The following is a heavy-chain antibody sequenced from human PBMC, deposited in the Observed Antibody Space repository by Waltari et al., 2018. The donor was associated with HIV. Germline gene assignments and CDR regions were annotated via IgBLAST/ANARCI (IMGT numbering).Heavy chain of an antibody. Sequence: VQLQESGPGPVKPSETMSPTCPVSGGTISSYYWTWIRQPPGKGLEWIGYIYYSGSTNYNPSLKSRVTISVDTSKNQFSLKLSSVTAADTAVYYCARQVATISDFDYWGQGTLVTVSS. CDR3: ARQVATISDFDY. V-gene: IGHV4-59*08. J-gene: IGHJ4*02. CDR1: GGTISSYY. D-gene: IGHD5-12*01. CDR2: IYYSGST.